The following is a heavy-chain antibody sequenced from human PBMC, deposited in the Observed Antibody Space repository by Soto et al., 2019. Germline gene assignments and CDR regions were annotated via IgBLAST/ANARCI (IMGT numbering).Heavy chain of an antibody. CDR2: INYSGST. Sequence: SETLSLTCTVSGGSISSGDYYWSWLRQPPGKGLEWIGYINYSGSTNYNPSLKSRVTISVDTSKNQFSLKLGSVTAADTAVYYCARRLVNVSGGYEFWEDAFDIWGQGTMVTVSS. D-gene: IGHD5-12*01. J-gene: IGHJ3*02. CDR3: ARRLVNVSGGYEFWEDAFDI. CDR1: GGSISSGDYY. V-gene: IGHV4-30-4*01.